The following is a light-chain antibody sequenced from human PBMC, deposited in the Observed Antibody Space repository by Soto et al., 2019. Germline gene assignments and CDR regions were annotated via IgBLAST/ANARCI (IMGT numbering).Light chain of an antibody. CDR2: AAS. CDR1: QGISSY. J-gene: IGKJ3*01. CDR3: QQLNSYPLIT. V-gene: IGKV1-9*01. Sequence: IQLTQSPSSLSASVGDRVTITCRASQGISSYLAWYQQKPGKAPKLLIYAASTLQSGVPSRFSGSGSGTDFTLTISSLQPEDFATDYCQQLNSYPLITFGPGTKVDIK.